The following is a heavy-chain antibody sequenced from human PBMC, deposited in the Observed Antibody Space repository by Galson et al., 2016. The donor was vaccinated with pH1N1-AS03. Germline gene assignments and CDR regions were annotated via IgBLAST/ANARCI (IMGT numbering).Heavy chain of an antibody. CDR2: INNDGSEA. D-gene: IGHD2/OR15-2a*01. CDR1: GFTLRTYW. CDR3: TRDVNPRELDT. Sequence: SLRLSCAASGFTLRTYWMHWVRQTPEKGLVWVSRINNDGSEAFYADSVKGRFTVSRDNAKNTLYLQMDSLRVDDTAVYYCTRDVNPRELDTWGQGTRVTVSS. V-gene: IGHV3-74*01. J-gene: IGHJ5*02.